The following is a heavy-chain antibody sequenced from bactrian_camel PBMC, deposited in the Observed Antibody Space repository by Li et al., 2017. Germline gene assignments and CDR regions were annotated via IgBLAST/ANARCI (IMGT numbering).Heavy chain of an antibody. CDR2: IDDDGTA. D-gene: IGHD6*01. V-gene: IGHV3S42*01. CDR1: GDTSRSYC. Sequence: DVQLVESGGGSVQAGGSLRLSCQSSGDTSRSYCMGWVRQAPGKGREGVAGIDDDGTASYGNFVKGRFTISQDGAKNTVYLQMNSLKSEDTALYYCATDSPPRGGTWYRVFGHWGQGTQVTVS. CDR3: ATDSPPRGGTWYRVFGH. J-gene: IGHJ6*01.